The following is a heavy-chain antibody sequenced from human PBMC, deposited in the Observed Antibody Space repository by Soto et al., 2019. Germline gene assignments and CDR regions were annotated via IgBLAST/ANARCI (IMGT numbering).Heavy chain of an antibody. CDR1: GGTFSDYA. D-gene: IGHD6-13*01. Sequence: QVQLVQSGAEVRKSGSSVKVSCKAAGGTFSDYALSWVRQAPGQGLEWMGGIIPMFATTNYAQKFQGRVTITADDSATTAHMELSSLKSEGTAVYYCARGRGIGFSSIWNIYWYYNMDVWGQGTTLTVSS. V-gene: IGHV1-69*01. CDR3: ARGRGIGFSSIWNIYWYYNMDV. CDR2: IIPMFATT. J-gene: IGHJ6*02.